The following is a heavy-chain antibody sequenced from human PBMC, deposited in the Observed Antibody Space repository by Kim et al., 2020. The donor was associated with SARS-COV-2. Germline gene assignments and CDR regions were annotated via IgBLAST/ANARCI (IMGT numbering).Heavy chain of an antibody. J-gene: IGHJ4*02. V-gene: IGHV1-69*13. CDR3: ARGPYSSGWYGEGYFDY. D-gene: IGHD6-19*01. Sequence: SVKVSCKASGGTFSSYAISWVRQAPGQGLEWMGGIIPIFGTANYAQKFQGRVTITADESTSTAYMELSSLRSEDTAVYYCARGPYSSGWYGEGYFDYWGQGTLVTVSS. CDR1: GGTFSSYA. CDR2: IIPIFGTA.